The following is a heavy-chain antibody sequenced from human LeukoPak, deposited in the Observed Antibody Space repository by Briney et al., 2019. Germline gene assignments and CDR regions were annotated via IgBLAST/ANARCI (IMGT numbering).Heavy chain of an antibody. V-gene: IGHV3-15*01. Sequence: GGSLRLSCAASGFTFSNAWMSWVRQAPGKGLEWVGRIKSKTDGGTTDYAAPVKGRFTISRDDSKNTLYLQMNSLKTEDTAVYSCTPDLYSDILPGPTPIDYWGQGTLVTVSS. J-gene: IGHJ4*02. CDR3: TPDLYSDILPGPTPIDY. CDR1: GFTFSNAW. CDR2: IKSKTDGGTT. D-gene: IGHD3-9*01.